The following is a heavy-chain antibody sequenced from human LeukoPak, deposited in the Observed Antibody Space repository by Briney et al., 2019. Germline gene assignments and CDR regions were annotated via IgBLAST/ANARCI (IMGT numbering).Heavy chain of an antibody. J-gene: IGHJ4*02. CDR1: GYSFTSYW. D-gene: IGHD2-21*02. CDR3: AREAYCGGDCYHFDY. CDR2: IYPGDSDT. Sequence: GESLKISCKGSGYSFTSYWIGWVRQMPGKGLEWMGIIYPGDSDTRYSPSFQGQVTISADKSISTAYLQWSSLKASDTAMYYCAREAYCGGDCYHFDYWGQGTLVTVSS. V-gene: IGHV5-51*01.